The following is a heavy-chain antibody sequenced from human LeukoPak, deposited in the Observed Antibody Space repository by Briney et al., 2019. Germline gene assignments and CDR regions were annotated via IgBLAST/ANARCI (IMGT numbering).Heavy chain of an antibody. CDR1: VYTFTICG. J-gene: IGHJ3*02. Sequence: AAVKVSLKASVYTFTICGISLVRQGQGQGLELMGLINAYNGNTNYAQKLQGRVTMTTDTSTRTAYMERRSLRSDDTAVYYCARVRPLYSGSYFDIWGQGTMVTVSS. CDR3: ARVRPLYSGSYFDI. CDR2: INAYNGNT. D-gene: IGHD1-26*01. V-gene: IGHV1-18*01.